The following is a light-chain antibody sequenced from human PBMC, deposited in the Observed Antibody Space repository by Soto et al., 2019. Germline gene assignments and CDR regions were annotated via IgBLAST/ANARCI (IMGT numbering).Light chain of an antibody. CDR2: GVS. V-gene: IGKV3-20*01. Sequence: EIVLTQSPGTLSLSPGERATLSCRASQSVTYDQLAWYRQTPGQAPRLLIYGVSKRATGIPDRFSGSGSGTDFTLTISRLEPEDFAVYFCGQFVSAPPRTFGQGTKVDIK. CDR3: GQFVSAPPRT. CDR1: QSVTYDQ. J-gene: IGKJ1*01.